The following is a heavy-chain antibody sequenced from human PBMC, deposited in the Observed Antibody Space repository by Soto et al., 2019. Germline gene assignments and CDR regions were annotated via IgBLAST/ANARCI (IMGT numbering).Heavy chain of an antibody. CDR2: INAGNGNT. D-gene: IGHD2-15*01. J-gene: IGHJ4*02. Sequence: QVQLVQSGAEVKKPGASVKVSCKASGYTFTSYAMHWVRQAPGQRLEWMGWINAGNGNTKYSQKFQGRVTITRDTSARTAYMELSSQRSEDTAVYYCARDGGSGVVVAATPYHFDYWGQGTLVTVSS. CDR3: ARDGGSGVVVAATPYHFDY. CDR1: GYTFTSYA. V-gene: IGHV1-3*01.